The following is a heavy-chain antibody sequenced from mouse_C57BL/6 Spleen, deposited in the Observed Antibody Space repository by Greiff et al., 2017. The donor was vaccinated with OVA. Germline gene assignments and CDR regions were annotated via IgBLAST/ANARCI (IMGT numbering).Heavy chain of an antibody. V-gene: IGHV1-82*01. CDR2: FYPGDGDT. Sequence: QVQLQQSGPELVKPGASVRISCKPSGYAFGGPWMTGLNRRPGKGLECIGRFYPGDGDTNYNGKFKGKATLTADKSSSTAYMQLSSLTSEDSAVYFCARGVTTRTWFAYWGQGTLVTVSA. J-gene: IGHJ3*01. D-gene: IGHD2-2*01. CDR1: GYAFGGPW. CDR3: ARGVTTRTWFAY.